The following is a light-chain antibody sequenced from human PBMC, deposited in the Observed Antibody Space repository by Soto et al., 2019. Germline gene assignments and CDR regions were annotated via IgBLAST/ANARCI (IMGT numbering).Light chain of an antibody. V-gene: IGLV2-14*01. CDR1: SSDVGGYNY. CDR2: EVS. CDR3: SSYTSSSSLYV. J-gene: IGLJ1*01. Sequence: QSALTQPASVSGSPGQSITISCTGTSSDVGGYNYVSWYQQHPGTAPKLMIYEVSNRPSGLSNRFSGSKSGNTVSLTISGLQAEDEADYYCSSYTSSSSLYVFGTGTKLTVL.